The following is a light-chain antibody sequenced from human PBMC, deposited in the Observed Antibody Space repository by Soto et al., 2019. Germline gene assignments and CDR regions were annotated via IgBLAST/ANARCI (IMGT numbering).Light chain of an antibody. J-gene: IGLJ3*02. V-gene: IGLV1-40*01. CDR2: GNS. Sequence: QSVLTQPPSVSGAPGQRVTISCTGSSSNIGAGYDGHWYQQLPGTAPKLLIYGNSNRPSGVPDRFSGSKSGTSASLAITGLQAEEEADYYCQSYDSSLSGWVFGGGTKVTVL. CDR3: QSYDSSLSGWV. CDR1: SSNIGAGYD.